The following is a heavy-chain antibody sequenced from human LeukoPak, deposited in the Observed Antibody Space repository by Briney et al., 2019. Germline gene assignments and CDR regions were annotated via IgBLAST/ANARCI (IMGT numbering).Heavy chain of an antibody. CDR3: ARDLHSSGWYWFDT. CDR1: GYILTTYG. D-gene: IGHD6-19*01. CDR2: ISAYSGNT. V-gene: IGHV1-18*01. J-gene: IGHJ5*02. Sequence: ASVKVSCKASGYILTTYGLSWVRQAPGQGLEWMGWISAYSGNTNYAQKFQGRVTITTDTSTSTAYMELWSLTSDDTALYYCARDLHSSGWYWFDTWGQGTLVTVSS.